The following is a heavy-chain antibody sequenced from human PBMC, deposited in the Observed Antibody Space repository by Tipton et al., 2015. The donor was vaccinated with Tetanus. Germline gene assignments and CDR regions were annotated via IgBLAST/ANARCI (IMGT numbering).Heavy chain of an antibody. CDR1: GYTFRNYD. J-gene: IGHJ4*02. V-gene: IGHV1-8*01. Sequence: QSGPEVKKPGASVKVSCKASGYTFRNYDISWVRQANGQGLEWMGWMNPASGNTGSAQKFQVRVTMTRDTAISTAFLEVTSLRSEDTAIYYCARGMDYDSSGIDDFWGQGTLVTVSS. CDR2: MNPASGNT. CDR3: ARGMDYDSSGIDDF. D-gene: IGHD3-22*01.